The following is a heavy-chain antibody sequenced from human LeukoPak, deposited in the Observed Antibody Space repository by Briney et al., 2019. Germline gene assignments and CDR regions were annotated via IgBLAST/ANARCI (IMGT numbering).Heavy chain of an antibody. Sequence: PGGSLRLSCAASGFTFGNYAIHWVRQAPGKGLEWVSFISHDGSDKYYADSVRGRFHISRDNSKNTLYLQKDNLRGEDTALFYWARGQYDGRYGGYFDYWGQGTLVTVS. V-gene: IGHV3-30-3*01. J-gene: IGHJ4*02. CDR2: ISHDGSDK. D-gene: IGHD1-26*01. CDR1: GFTFGNYA. CDR3: ARGQYDGRYGGYFDY.